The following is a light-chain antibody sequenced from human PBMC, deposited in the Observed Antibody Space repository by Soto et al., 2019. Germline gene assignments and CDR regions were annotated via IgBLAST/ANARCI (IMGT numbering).Light chain of an antibody. Sequence: DIQMTQSPSSLSASVGDSITITCRASQSISNFLNWYQHKPGEAPKLLIYAASSLQSGVPSRFTGRRSGTDFTLTITSLQPEDFATYYCQQSYSGVPFGGGTRVEIK. V-gene: IGKV1-39*01. J-gene: IGKJ4*02. CDR3: QQSYSGVP. CDR2: AAS. CDR1: QSISNF.